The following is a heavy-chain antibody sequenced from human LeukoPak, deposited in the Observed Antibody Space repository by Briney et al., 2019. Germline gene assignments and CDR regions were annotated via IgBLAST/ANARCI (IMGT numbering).Heavy chain of an antibody. CDR1: GFTFSSFG. CDR2: SGSGGST. Sequence: PGGSLRLSCAASGFTFSSFGMHWVRHAPGKGLEWVSGSGSGGSTYYTDSVKGRFTISRDNSKNTLYLQMNSLRAEDSAVYYCAKDFWSGYYPNYWGQGTLVTVSS. J-gene: IGHJ4*02. D-gene: IGHD3-3*01. CDR3: AKDFWSGYYPNY. V-gene: IGHV3-23*01.